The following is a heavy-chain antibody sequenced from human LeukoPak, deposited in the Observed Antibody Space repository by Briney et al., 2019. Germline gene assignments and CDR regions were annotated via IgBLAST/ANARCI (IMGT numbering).Heavy chain of an antibody. CDR2: ITGRGGST. V-gene: IGHV3-23*01. CDR3: AKWGDRDIFTGYYASDF. Sequence: GGPLRLSCVASGFTFSNYALSWVRQAPGKRLEWVSAITGRGGSTYYADSVKGRFTISRDNSRNTLFLQMNSLRAGDTAIYHCAKWGDRDIFTGYYASDFWGQGTLVTVSS. J-gene: IGHJ4*02. CDR1: GFTFSNYA. D-gene: IGHD3-9*01.